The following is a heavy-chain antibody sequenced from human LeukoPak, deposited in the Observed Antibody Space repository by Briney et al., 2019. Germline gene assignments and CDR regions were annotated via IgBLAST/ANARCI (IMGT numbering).Heavy chain of an antibody. V-gene: IGHV3-23*01. CDR2: ISGSGGST. CDR3: APFQYSSRTFDY. CDR1: GFTFSSYA. D-gene: IGHD6-13*01. J-gene: IGHJ4*02. Sequence: TGGSLRLSCAASGFTFSSYAMSWVRQAPGKGLEWVSAISGSGGSTYYADSVKGRFTISRDNSKNTLYLQMNSLRAEDTAVYYCAPFQYSSRTFDYWGQGTLVTVSS.